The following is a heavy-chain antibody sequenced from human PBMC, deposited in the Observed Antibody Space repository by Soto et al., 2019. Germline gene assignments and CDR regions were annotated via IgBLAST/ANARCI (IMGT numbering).Heavy chain of an antibody. D-gene: IGHD6-19*01. J-gene: IGHJ4*02. CDR2: ISSRGSTI. Sequence: GGSLRLSCAASGFTFSDYYMTWIRQAPGKGLEWVSYISSRGSTIYYTESVKGRFTISRDNAKNSLFLQINSLRAEDTAVYYCARDFNPVEVTGTYDYWGQGTLVTVSS. CDR1: GFTFSDYY. CDR3: ARDFNPVEVTGTYDY. V-gene: IGHV3-11*04.